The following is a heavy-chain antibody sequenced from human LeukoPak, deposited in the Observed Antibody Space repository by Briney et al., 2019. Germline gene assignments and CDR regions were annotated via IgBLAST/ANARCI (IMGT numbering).Heavy chain of an antibody. V-gene: IGHV7-4-1*02. Sequence: VASVKVSCKASGYSFTNYAMNWVRQAPGQGLEWMGWIHPSTGNPTYAQGFTGRFVFSLDTSVSTTYLQISSLKAEDTAVYLCARAFQSLGGLSLPDYWGQGTLVTVSS. D-gene: IGHD3-16*02. CDR3: ARAFQSLGGLSLPDY. CDR1: GYSFTNYA. CDR2: IHPSTGNP. J-gene: IGHJ4*02.